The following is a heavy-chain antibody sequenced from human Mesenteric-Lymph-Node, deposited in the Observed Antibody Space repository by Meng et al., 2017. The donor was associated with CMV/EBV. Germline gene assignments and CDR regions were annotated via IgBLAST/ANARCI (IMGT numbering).Heavy chain of an antibody. V-gene: IGHV3-7*01. CDR3: ARGTCEWPGQGGACGYYYGMDV. D-gene: IGHD3-16*01. CDR1: GFTFSSYW. Sequence: GGSLRLSCAASGFTFSSYWMSWVRQAPGKGLEWVANIKQDGSEKYYVDSVKGRFTISRDNAKNSLYLQMNSLRAEDTAVYYCARGTCEWPGQGGACGYYYGMDVWGQGTTVTVSS. J-gene: IGHJ6*02. CDR2: IKQDGSEK.